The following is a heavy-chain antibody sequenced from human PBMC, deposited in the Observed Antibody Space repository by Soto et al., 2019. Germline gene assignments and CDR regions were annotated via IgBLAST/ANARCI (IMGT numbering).Heavy chain of an antibody. Sequence: PSETLSLTCTVSGAPISSGGYSCSRIRQPPRKALEWIGDIYRTVSASYSPALKSRVTISVDRSRNQFSLRLSSVTAAHTAIYYCARAHCSPSGYYLESWCQGALIHVSS. CDR1: GAPISSGGYS. D-gene: IGHD3-22*01. V-gene: IGHV4-30-2*01. CDR3: ARAHCSPSGYYLES. CDR2: IYRTVSA. J-gene: IGHJ4*01.